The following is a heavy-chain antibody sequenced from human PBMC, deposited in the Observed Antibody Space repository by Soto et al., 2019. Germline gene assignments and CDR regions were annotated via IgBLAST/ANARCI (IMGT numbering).Heavy chain of an antibody. CDR2: ILVGGSP. J-gene: IGHJ3*02. V-gene: IGHV3-23*01. Sequence: LRLSCAVSGFICSSYDMSWVRQAPGKGLEWVSTILVGGSPHYEDSVKGRFTISRDTSKNTVYLQMNSLTAGDTAVYYCAKATATSGGAFEIYGQGAMVTVSS. CDR3: AKATATSGGAFEI. CDR1: GFICSSYD. D-gene: IGHD1-1*01.